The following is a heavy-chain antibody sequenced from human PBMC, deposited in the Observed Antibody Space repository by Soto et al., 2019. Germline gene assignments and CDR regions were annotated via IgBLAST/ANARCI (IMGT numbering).Heavy chain of an antibody. Sequence: EVQLLESGGGLVQPGGSLRLSCAASGFTFSNYAVTWVRQAPGKWLEWVSTISGSGGSTYYADSVKGRFTISRDNSKYTLDLQMNSLRAEDTAVYYCAKDQGSSWYEIDYWGQGTLVTFSS. CDR2: ISGSGGST. CDR3: AKDQGSSWYEIDY. CDR1: GFTFSNYA. J-gene: IGHJ4*02. D-gene: IGHD6-13*01. V-gene: IGHV3-23*01.